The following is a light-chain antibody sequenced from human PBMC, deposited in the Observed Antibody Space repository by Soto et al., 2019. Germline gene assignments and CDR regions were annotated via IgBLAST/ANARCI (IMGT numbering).Light chain of an antibody. CDR2: DVS. V-gene: IGKV1-5*01. CDR3: QQYNSYPWT. J-gene: IGKJ1*01. Sequence: DIQMTQSPSTLSASIGDRVVITCRASASISSWLAWYQQKPGKAPKLLIYDVSSLESGVPSRFSGSGSGTEFTLTISSLQPDDFATYYCQQYNSYPWTFGQGTKVEIK. CDR1: ASISSW.